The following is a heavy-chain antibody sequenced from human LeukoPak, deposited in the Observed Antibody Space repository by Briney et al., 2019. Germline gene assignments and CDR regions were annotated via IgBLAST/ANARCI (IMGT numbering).Heavy chain of an antibody. V-gene: IGHV3-30*18. CDR2: ISYDGSNR. CDR1: GFTFSSYG. D-gene: IGHD1-26*01. J-gene: IGHJ4*02. Sequence: GRSLRLSCAASGFTFSSYGMHWVRQAPGKGLEWVAVISYDGSNRYYADSVKGRFTISRDNSKNTLSLEMISLRAEDTAVYYCAKGPVSGSRSPLDFWGQGTLVTVSS. CDR3: AKGPVSGSRSPLDF.